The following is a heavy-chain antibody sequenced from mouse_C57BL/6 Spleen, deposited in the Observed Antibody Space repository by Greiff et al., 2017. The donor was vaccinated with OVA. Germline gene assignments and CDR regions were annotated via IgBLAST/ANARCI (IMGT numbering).Heavy chain of an antibody. CDR3: ARWRAFYAMDY. CDR2: INPSNGGN. Sequence: VQLKQPGTELVKPGASVKLSCKASGYTFTSYWMHWVKQRPGQGLEWIGNINPSNGGNNYNEKFKSKATLTVDKSSSTAYMQLSSLTSEDSAVYYCARWRAFYAMDYWGQGTSVTVSS. V-gene: IGHV1-53*01. CDR1: GYTFTSYW. J-gene: IGHJ4*01. D-gene: IGHD3-3*01.